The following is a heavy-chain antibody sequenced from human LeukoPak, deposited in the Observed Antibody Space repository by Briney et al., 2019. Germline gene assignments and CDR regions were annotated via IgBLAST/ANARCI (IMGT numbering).Heavy chain of an antibody. CDR3: ARVVSQAAPDWYMDV. Sequence: SETLSLTCDVSGYAIGSSHYWGWIRQPPGRGPQWIGHVNLHGTSAYNATLRGRVTISIEASKNRFSLRLTSVTGADAAIYYCARVVSQAAPDWYMDVWGGGTVVIVSS. V-gene: IGHV4-38-2*01. D-gene: IGHD2-21*01. CDR2: VNLHGTS. CDR1: GYAIGSSHY. J-gene: IGHJ2*01.